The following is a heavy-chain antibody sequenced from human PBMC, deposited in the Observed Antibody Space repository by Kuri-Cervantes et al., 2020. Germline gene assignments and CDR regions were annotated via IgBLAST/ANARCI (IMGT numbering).Heavy chain of an antibody. CDR3: ARDIPGYCSSTSCSRGRYYYYYMDV. Sequence: GESLKISCAASGFTFSSYAMHWVRQAPGKGLEWVAVISYDGSNKYYADSVKGRFTISRDNSKNTLYLQMNSLRAEDTAVYYCARDIPGYCSSTSCSRGRYYYYYMDVWGKGTTVTVSS. CDR2: ISYDGSNK. D-gene: IGHD2-2*01. CDR1: GFTFSSYA. V-gene: IGHV3-30-3*01. J-gene: IGHJ6*03.